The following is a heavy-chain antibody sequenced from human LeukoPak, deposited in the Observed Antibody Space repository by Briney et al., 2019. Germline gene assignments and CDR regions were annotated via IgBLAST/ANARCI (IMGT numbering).Heavy chain of an antibody. CDR2: IYISGST. V-gene: IGHV4-4*07. CDR3: AREDYLRAFDI. CDR1: SGSISSYY. D-gene: IGHD3-10*01. Sequence: SETLSLTCTVSSGSISSYYWSWIRQPAGKGLEWIGRIYISGSTDYNPSLKSRVTMSVDTSKNQFSLKLSSVTAADTAVYYCAREDYLRAFDIWGQGTMVTVSS. J-gene: IGHJ3*02.